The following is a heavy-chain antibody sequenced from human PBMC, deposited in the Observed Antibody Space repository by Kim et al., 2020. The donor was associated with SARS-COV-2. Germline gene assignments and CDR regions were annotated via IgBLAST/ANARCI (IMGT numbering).Heavy chain of an antibody. CDR3: ARDSTRGHDYSNYYYYYGMDV. J-gene: IGHJ6*02. CDR1: GGSISSYY. Sequence: SETLSLTCTVSGGSISSYYWSWIRQPPGKGLEWIGYIYYSGSTNYNPSLKSRVTISVDTSKNQFSLKLSSVTAADTAVYYCARDSTRGHDYSNYYYYYGMDVWGQGTTVTVSS. V-gene: IGHV4-59*01. D-gene: IGHD4-4*01. CDR2: IYYSGST.